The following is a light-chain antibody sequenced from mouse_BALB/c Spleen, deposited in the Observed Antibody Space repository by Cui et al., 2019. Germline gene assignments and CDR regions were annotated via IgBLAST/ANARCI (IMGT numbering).Light chain of an antibody. V-gene: IGKV6-20*01. J-gene: IGKJ2*01. CDR1: ENVGTY. Sequence: NIVMIQSPKSMSRSVGERVTLSCKASENVGTYVSWYQQKPEQSPKLLIYGASNRYTGVPDRFTGSGSATDFTLTISSVQAEDLADYHCGQSYSYPYTFGGGTKLEIK. CDR3: GQSYSYPYT. CDR2: GAS.